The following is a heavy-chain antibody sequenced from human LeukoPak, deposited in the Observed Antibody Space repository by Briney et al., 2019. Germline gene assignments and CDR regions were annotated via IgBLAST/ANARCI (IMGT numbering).Heavy chain of an antibody. CDR2: IYDSGST. V-gene: IGHV4-59*01. D-gene: IGHD3-22*01. CDR3: TCLTTADAFDI. Sequence: SETLSLTCTVSGGSINSYYWSWIRQPPGKGLEWIGYIYDSGSTNYNPSLKSRVTISVDTSKNQFSLKLSSVTAADTAVYYCTCLTTADAFDIWGQGTMVTVSS. J-gene: IGHJ3*02. CDR1: GGSINSYY.